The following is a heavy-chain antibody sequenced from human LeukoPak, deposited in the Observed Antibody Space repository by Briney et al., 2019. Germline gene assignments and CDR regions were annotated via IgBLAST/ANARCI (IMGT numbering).Heavy chain of an antibody. CDR2: INPNSGGT. CDR1: GYTFTGYY. Sequence: ASVKVSCKASGYTFTGYYMHWVRQAPGQGLEWIGWINPNSGGTNYAQKFQGWVTMTRDTSISTAYMELSRLRSDDTAVYYCARAPGYSYGSSFDYWGQGTLVTVSS. CDR3: ARAPGYSYGSSFDY. D-gene: IGHD5-18*01. V-gene: IGHV1-2*04. J-gene: IGHJ4*02.